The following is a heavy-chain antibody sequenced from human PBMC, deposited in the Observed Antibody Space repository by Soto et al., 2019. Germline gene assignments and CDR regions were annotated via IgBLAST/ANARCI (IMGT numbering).Heavy chain of an antibody. CDR1: GYTFTSYG. Sequence: GASVKVSSKASGYTFTSYGISWVRQAPGQGLEWMGWISAYNGNTNYAQKLQGRGTMTTDTSTSTAYMELRSVRSDDTAVYYCARGRSYCGGDCYSASPYYYYYGMDVWGQGSTVTVSS. J-gene: IGHJ6*02. CDR3: ARGRSYCGGDCYSASPYYYYYGMDV. D-gene: IGHD2-21*02. V-gene: IGHV1-18*01. CDR2: ISAYNGNT.